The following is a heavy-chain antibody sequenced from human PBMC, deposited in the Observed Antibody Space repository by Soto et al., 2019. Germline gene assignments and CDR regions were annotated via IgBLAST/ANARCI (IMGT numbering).Heavy chain of an antibody. D-gene: IGHD2-8*01. J-gene: IGHJ4*02. CDR3: AKGGLPWRSQGMDX. CDR1: GFIFSKYD. Sequence: PGGSLRLSCEGTGFIFSKYDMHWVRQAPGKGLEWVTTISHDGSNKYYADSVKGRFTISRDNSRDTLYLQMNSLSVEDSAIYYCAKGGLPWRSQGMDXWGQGTLVTV. V-gene: IGHV3-30*18. CDR2: ISHDGSNK.